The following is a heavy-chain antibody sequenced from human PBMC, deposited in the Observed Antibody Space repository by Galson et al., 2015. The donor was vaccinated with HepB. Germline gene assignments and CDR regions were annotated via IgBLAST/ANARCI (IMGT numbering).Heavy chain of an antibody. Sequence: SLRLSCAASGFTVSNNYMTWVRQAPETGLEWISYISKSSSTTYYADSVKGRFTISRDNAKNSLYLRMNSLRAEDTAIYYCGRGSCSSTSCFRHIEYWGQGTLVTVSS. CDR2: ISKSSSTT. CDR3: GRGSCSSTSCFRHIEY. CDR1: GFTVSNNY. D-gene: IGHD2-2*01. V-gene: IGHV3-11*01. J-gene: IGHJ4*02.